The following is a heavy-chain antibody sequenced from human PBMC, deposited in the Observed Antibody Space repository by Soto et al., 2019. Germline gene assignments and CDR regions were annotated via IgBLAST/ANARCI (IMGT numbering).Heavy chain of an antibody. D-gene: IGHD2-2*01. CDR1: GGSISSSSYY. CDR2: IYYSGST. Sequence: SETLSLTCTVSGGSISSSSYYWGWIRQPPGKGLEWIGSIYYSGSTYYNPSLKSRVTISVDTSKNQFSLKLSSVTAADTAVYYCARGPIVVVPAAHMNWFDPWGQGTLVTVSS. V-gene: IGHV4-39*07. J-gene: IGHJ5*02. CDR3: ARGPIVVVPAAHMNWFDP.